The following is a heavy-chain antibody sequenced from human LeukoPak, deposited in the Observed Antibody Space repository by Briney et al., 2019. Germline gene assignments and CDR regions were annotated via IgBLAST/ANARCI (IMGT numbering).Heavy chain of an antibody. CDR1: GGSITSHY. CDR3: ARGSGWLPDC. D-gene: IGHD6-19*01. CDR2: IYYSGNT. J-gene: IGHJ4*02. Sequence: PSETLSLTCTISGGSITSHYWSWIRQPPGKGLEWIGYIYYSGNTNYNPSLKSRVTISVDTSKNEFSLQLTSVTAADTAVYYCARGSGWLPDCWGQGTLDTVSS. V-gene: IGHV4-59*11.